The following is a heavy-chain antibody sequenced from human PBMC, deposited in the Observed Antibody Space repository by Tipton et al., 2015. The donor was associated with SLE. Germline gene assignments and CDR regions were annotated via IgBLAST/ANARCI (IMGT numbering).Heavy chain of an antibody. J-gene: IGHJ6*02. CDR1: GGSISSHY. D-gene: IGHD2-21*01. CDR2: IYYSGST. CDR3: ARVGRGGDCYPPYYYYGMDV. V-gene: IGHV4-59*11. Sequence: TLSLTCTVSGGSISSHYWSWIRQPPGKGLEWIGYIYYSGSTNYNPSLKSRVTISVDTSKNQFSLKLSSVTAADTAVYYCARVGRGGDCYPPYYYYGMDVWGQGTTVTVSS.